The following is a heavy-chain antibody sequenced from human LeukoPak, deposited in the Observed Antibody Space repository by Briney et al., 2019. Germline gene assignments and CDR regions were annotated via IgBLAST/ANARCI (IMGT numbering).Heavy chain of an antibody. CDR3: ARAPEGATNFDY. CDR1: GGIFSRYA. J-gene: IGHJ4*02. Sequence: SVKVSCKASGGIFSRYAISWVRQAPGQGLEWMGGIIPIFGTANYAQKFQGRVTITTDESTSTAYMELSSLRSEDTAVYYCARAPEGATNFDYWGQGTLVTVSS. CDR2: IIPIFGTA. V-gene: IGHV1-69*05. D-gene: IGHD1-26*01.